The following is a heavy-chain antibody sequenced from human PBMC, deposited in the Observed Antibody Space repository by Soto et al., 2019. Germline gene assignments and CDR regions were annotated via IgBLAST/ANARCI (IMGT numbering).Heavy chain of an antibody. J-gene: IGHJ6*02. Sequence: QVQVVESGGGVVQPGRSLRLSCTASGFTFSGHAMQWVRQPPGKGLEWVAQIWYDGSNKYYADSVKGRFTISRDNSKNTLYVQMDSLRVEETAVYYCARDGQSLAPYALDVWGQGTSVTVSS. D-gene: IGHD6-19*01. CDR1: GFTFSGHA. CDR3: ARDGQSLAPYALDV. CDR2: IWYDGSNK. V-gene: IGHV3-33*01.